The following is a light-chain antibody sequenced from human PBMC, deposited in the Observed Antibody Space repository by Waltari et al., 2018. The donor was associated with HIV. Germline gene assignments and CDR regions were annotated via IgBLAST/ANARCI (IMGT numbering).Light chain of an antibody. CDR2: NTY. CDR3: QQYGSAPPIT. Sequence: EIVLTQSPGTLSLSPGERATLPCRASQSVSNNYLAWYQQKPGQAPRLLIYNTYNRATGIPDRFSGSGSGTDVTLTISRLEPEDFAIYYCQQYGSAPPITFGGGTKVEIK. CDR1: QSVSNNY. J-gene: IGKJ4*01. V-gene: IGKV3-20*01.